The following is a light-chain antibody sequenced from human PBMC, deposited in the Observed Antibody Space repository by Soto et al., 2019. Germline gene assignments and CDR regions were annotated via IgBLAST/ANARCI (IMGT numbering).Light chain of an antibody. CDR1: SSDVGDYDY. Sequence: QSALTQPPSASGSLGQSVTISCTGTSSDVGDYDYVSWYQQHPGKAPKLLIYEVNKRPSGVPARFSGSKSGYTASLTVSGLQAEDEADYYCASWDDSLRAPVFGGGTKLTVL. V-gene: IGLV2-8*01. J-gene: IGLJ2*01. CDR2: EVN. CDR3: ASWDDSLRAPV.